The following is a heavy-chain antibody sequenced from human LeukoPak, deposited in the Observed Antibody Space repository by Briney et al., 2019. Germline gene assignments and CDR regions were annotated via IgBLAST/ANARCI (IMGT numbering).Heavy chain of an antibody. D-gene: IGHD2-2*01. CDR2: ISYDGSNK. J-gene: IGHJ4*02. Sequence: GRSLRLSCAASGFTFSSYAMHWVRQAPGKGLEWVAVISYDGSNKYYADSVKGRFTISRDNSKNTLYLQMNSLRAEDTAVYYCARDLKHIVVVPAAIGFDYWGQGTLVTVFS. CDR1: GFTFSSYA. CDR3: ARDLKHIVVVPAAIGFDY. V-gene: IGHV3-30*04.